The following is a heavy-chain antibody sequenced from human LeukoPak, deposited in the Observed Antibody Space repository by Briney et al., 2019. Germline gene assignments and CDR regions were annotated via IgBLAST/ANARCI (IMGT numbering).Heavy chain of an antibody. CDR1: GYTFTNYY. CDR2: INPIGGTT. D-gene: IGHD3-22*01. Sequence: ASVKVSCKASGYTFTNYYIHWVRQAPGQGLEWMGIINPIGGTTDYPQKFQGRVTMTKDTSTSTVYMELSSLRSEDTAVYYCARGSSGYYSWFDPWGQGTLVTVSS. J-gene: IGHJ5*02. V-gene: IGHV1-46*01. CDR3: ARGSSGYYSWFDP.